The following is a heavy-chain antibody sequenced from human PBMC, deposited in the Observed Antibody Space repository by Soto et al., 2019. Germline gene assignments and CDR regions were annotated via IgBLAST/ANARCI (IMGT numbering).Heavy chain of an antibody. CDR2: ISAYNGNT. D-gene: IGHD5-18*01. CDR3: ARVVDTAMVTGLKDY. Sequence: GASVKVSCKASGYTFTSYGISWVRQAPGQGLEWMGWISAYNGNTNYAQKLQGRVTMTTDTSTSTAYMELRSLRSDDTAVYYCARVVDTAMVTGLKDYWGQGTLVTVS. J-gene: IGHJ4*02. V-gene: IGHV1-18*01. CDR1: GYTFTSYG.